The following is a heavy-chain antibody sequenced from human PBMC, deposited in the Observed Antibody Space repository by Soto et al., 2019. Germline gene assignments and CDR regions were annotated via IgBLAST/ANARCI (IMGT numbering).Heavy chain of an antibody. CDR1: GDSISSDY. J-gene: IGHJ4*02. V-gene: IGHV4-34*01. CDR3: ARVKFMIVGVNREGGLKPWHIDS. CDR2: IKHSGNT. D-gene: IGHD3-22*01. Sequence: SETLSLTCTVSGDSISSDYVSWVRPPPGKGLEGIGEIKHSGNTNYNPTLKGRVTISVDTSKNQFSLKLSSVTAADTAVYYCARVKFMIVGVNREGGLKPWHIDSGGQETRVTVSS.